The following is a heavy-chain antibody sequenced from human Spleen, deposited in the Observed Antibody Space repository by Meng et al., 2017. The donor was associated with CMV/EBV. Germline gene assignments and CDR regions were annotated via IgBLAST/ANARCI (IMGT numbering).Heavy chain of an antibody. V-gene: IGHV1-18*04. CDR1: GYTFGTDG. CDR3: ARASGYNLIGGNGAFDI. J-gene: IGHJ3*02. D-gene: IGHD1-14*01. CDR2: ISGYNGNP. Sequence: ASVKVSCKASGYTFGTDGISWVRQAPGQGLEWMGWISGYNGNPNYAQKFQDRVNMTTDTSTSTAFMELKSLTSDDTAVYYCARASGYNLIGGNGAFDIWGQGTMVTVS.